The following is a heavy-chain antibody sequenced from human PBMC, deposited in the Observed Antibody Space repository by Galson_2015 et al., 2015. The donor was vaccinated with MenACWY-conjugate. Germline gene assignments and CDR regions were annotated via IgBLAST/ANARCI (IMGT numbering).Heavy chain of an antibody. J-gene: IGHJ6*02. Sequence: SLRLSCAASGFTFSSYGMHWVRQAPGKGLEWVAVISYDGSNKYYAASVKGRFTISRDNSKNTLYLQMNSLRAEDTAVYYCAKGSLWYSSGWYSNYYYYGMDVWGQVTTVTVAS. D-gene: IGHD6-19*01. CDR3: AKGSLWYSSGWYSNYYYYGMDV. V-gene: IGHV3-30*18. CDR2: ISYDGSNK. CDR1: GFTFSSYG.